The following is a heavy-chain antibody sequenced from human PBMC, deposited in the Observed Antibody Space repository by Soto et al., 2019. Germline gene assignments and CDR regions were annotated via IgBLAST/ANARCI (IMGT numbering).Heavy chain of an antibody. J-gene: IGHJ6*02. V-gene: IGHV1-69*01. CDR3: ARSTLQQLATYYGMDV. CDR2: IIPSFGTA. D-gene: IGHD6-13*01. CDR1: GSTFSSDA. Sequence: QVQLVQFGAEVKKPGSSVKVSCKASGSTFSSDAISWVRQAPGQGVEWVGGIIPSFGTANYGQKFQGRVTITADESTSTAYMELSSLRSEDTAVYYCARSTLQQLATYYGMDVWGQGTTVTVSS.